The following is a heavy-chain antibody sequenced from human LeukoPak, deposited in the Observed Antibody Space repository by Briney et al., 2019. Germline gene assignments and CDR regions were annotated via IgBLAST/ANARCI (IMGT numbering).Heavy chain of an antibody. J-gene: IGHJ3*02. CDR2: ISSSSYI. CDR1: GFTFSSYS. CDR3: ARERGSGATDILTGYYNDAFDI. D-gene: IGHD3-9*01. V-gene: IGHV3-21*01. Sequence: GGSLRLSCAASGFTFSSYSMTWVRQAPGKGLEWVSSISSSSYIYYADSVKGRFTISRDNAKNSLYLQMNSLRTEDTAVYYCARERGSGATDILTGYYNDAFDIWGQGTMVTVSS.